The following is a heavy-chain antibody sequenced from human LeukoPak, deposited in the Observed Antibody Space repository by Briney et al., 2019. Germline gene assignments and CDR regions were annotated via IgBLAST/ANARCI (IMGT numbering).Heavy chain of an antibody. D-gene: IGHD6-19*01. CDR2: IYSGGLT. V-gene: IGHV3-66*01. CDR3: VRDRWPGLGDF. CDR1: GFTVSENY. Sequence: PGGSLRLSCAVSGFTVSENYMSWVRQAPGKGLEWVSTIYSGGLTYYADPVKGKSTISRDNSKNTLYLQMSSLRAEDTAVYYCVRDRWPGLGDFWGQGTTVTVPS. J-gene: IGHJ6*02.